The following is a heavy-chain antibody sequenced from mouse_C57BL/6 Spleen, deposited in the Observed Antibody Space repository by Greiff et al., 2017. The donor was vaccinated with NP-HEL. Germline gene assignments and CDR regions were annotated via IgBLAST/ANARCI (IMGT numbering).Heavy chain of an antibody. CDR3: ARRYFEV. CDR2: IDPSDSYT. CDR1: GYTFTSYW. Sequence: QVQLQQPGAELVRPGTSVKLSCKASGYTFTSYWMHWVKQRPGQGLEWIGVIDPSDSYTNYNQKFKGKATLTVDTSSSTAYMQLSSLTSEDSAVYNCARRYFEVWGTGTTVTVSS. J-gene: IGHJ1*03. V-gene: IGHV1-59*01.